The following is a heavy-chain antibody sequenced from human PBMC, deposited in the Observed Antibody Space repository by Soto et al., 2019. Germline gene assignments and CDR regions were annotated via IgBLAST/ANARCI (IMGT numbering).Heavy chain of an antibody. V-gene: IGHV1-3*01. D-gene: IGHD2-21*01. CDR1: GYTFTSYA. CDR3: ARVPGYSIGDL. Sequence: ASVKVSCKASGYTFTSYAMHWVRQAPGQRLEWMGWINAGNGNTKYPQKFQGRVTITRDTSASTAYMELSSLRSEDTAVYYCARVPGYSIGDLWGRGNLVTVSS. CDR2: INAGNGNT. J-gene: IGHJ2*01.